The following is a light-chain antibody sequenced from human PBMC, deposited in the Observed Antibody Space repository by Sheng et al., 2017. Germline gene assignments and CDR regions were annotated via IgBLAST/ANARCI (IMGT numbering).Light chain of an antibody. Sequence: DIQMTQSPLSLSASVGDRVAITCRASQTINTYLHWYQQKPGEAPKLLMYAASQFSKWSPIKVQWKWIWERVHSHHQQSVSVEDFATYYCQQSHSPPWTFGQGTKVELK. CDR2: AAS. J-gene: IGKJ1*01. V-gene: IGKV1-39*01. CDR3: QQSHSPPWT. CDR1: QTINTY.